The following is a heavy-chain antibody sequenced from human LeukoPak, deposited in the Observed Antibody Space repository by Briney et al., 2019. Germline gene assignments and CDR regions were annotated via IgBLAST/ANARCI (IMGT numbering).Heavy chain of an antibody. CDR3: AKLYGIAAAGPDPPDAFDI. CDR2: ISWNSGSI. V-gene: IGHV3-9*01. Sequence: PGGSLRLSCAASGFTFDDYAMHWVRQAPGKGLEWVSGISWNSGSIGYADSVKGRFTISRDNAKNSLYLQMNSLRAEDTALYYCAKLYGIAAAGPDPPDAFDIWGQGTMVTVSS. CDR1: GFTFDDYA. D-gene: IGHD6-13*01. J-gene: IGHJ3*02.